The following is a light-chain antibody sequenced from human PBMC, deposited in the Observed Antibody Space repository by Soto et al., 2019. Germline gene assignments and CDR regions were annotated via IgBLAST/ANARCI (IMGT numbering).Light chain of an antibody. CDR1: QSVSSY. J-gene: IGKJ1*01. CDR2: DAS. V-gene: IGKV3-11*01. Sequence: EIVLTQSPATLSLSPWERATRSCRASQSVSSYLAWYQQKPGQAPRLLIYDASNRATGIPARFSGSGSGTDFTLTISSLQAEDVAVYYCQHYYSIPWTFGQGTKVDIK. CDR3: QHYYSIPWT.